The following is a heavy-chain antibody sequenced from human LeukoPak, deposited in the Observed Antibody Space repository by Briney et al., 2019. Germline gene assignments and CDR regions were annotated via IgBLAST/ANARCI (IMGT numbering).Heavy chain of an antibody. Sequence: PGGSLRLPCAASGFTFSSYGMHWVRQAPGKGLEWVAVISYDGSNKYYADSVKGRFTISRDNSKDTLYLQMNSLRAEDTAVYYCARDRPIINWGQGTVVTVSS. CDR3: ARDRPIIN. V-gene: IGHV3-30*03. D-gene: IGHD3-10*01. J-gene: IGHJ4*02. CDR2: ISYDGSNK. CDR1: GFTFSSYG.